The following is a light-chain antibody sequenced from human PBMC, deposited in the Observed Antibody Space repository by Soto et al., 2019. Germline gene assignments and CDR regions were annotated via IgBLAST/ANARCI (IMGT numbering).Light chain of an antibody. CDR3: QHYKTYSRT. CDR1: QGVRHD. J-gene: IGKJ1*01. Sequence: AIQMTQSPSSLSASLGDSVTITCRASQGVRHDLGWYHQKPVEAPKLLICGSSTLQSGVPSRFRGSGSGTEYTLTISCLQPTDAATYDRQHYKTYSRTFGQGTRVDIK. V-gene: IGKV1-6*01. CDR2: GSS.